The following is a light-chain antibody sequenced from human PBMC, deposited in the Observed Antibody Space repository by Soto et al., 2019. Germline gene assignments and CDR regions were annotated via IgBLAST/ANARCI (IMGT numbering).Light chain of an antibody. CDR2: DAS. CDR1: QSVSSY. CDR3: QQRSNWLMYT. V-gene: IGKV3-11*01. J-gene: IGKJ2*01. Sequence: EIVLTQSPATLSLSPGERATLSCRASQSVSSYLAWYQQKPGQSPRLLIYDASNRATGIPARFSGSGSGTDFTLTISSLEPEDFAVYYCQQRSNWLMYTFGQGIKLEIK.